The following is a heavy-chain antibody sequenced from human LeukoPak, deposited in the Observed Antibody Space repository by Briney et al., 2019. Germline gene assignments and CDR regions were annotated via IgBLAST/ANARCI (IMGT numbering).Heavy chain of an antibody. D-gene: IGHD4-17*01. V-gene: IGHV3-23*01. J-gene: IGHJ5*02. CDR3: TRGDDYGSTTRLPQFNWADP. Sequence: GGSLRLSCAQPGVIFCSYAICGVRQAPGKGLEWVSTISGSGGSTYYADSVKGRFTISRDNSKNTLFLQMNSLRLEDTGVYYCTRGDDYGSTTRLPQFNWADPWGQGTLVTVSS. CDR2: ISGSGGST. CDR1: GVIFCSYA.